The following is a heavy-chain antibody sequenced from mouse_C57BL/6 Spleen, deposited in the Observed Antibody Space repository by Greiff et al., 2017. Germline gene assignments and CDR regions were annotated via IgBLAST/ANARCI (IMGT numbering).Heavy chain of an antibody. V-gene: IGHV1-64*01. D-gene: IGHD2-3*01. CDR1: GYTFTSYW. Sequence: QVQLKQPGAELVKPGASVKLSCKASGYTFTSYWMHWVKQRPGQGLEWIGMIHPNSGSTNYNEKFKSKATLTVDKSSSTAYMQLSSLTSEDSAVYYCARVYDGYYVPFDYWGQGTTLTVSS. CDR3: ARVYDGYYVPFDY. CDR2: IHPNSGST. J-gene: IGHJ2*01.